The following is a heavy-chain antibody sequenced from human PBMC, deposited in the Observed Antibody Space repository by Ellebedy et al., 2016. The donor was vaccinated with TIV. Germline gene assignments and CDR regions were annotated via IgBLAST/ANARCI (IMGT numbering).Heavy chain of an antibody. Sequence: MPSETLSLTCAVYGGSFSGYYWSWIRQPPGKGLEWIGEINHSGSTNYNPSLKSRVTISVDTSKNQFSLKLSSVTAADTAVYYCASDRRSGYYRFLADDYWGQGTLVTVSS. CDR3: ASDRRSGYYRFLADDY. CDR2: INHSGST. J-gene: IGHJ4*02. V-gene: IGHV4-34*01. D-gene: IGHD3-22*01. CDR1: GGSFSGYY.